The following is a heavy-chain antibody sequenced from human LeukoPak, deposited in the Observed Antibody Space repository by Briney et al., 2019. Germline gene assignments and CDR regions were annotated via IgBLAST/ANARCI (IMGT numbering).Heavy chain of an antibody. D-gene: IGHD7-27*01. CDR2: VYNRGST. Sequence: SETLSLTCSVAGESISSNYWSWIRQPAGKELEWIGRVYNRGSTNYNPSLKSRVTMSVDTSKNQFSLKLSSVTAADTAVYYCASSLGYWGQGTLVTVSS. J-gene: IGHJ4*02. CDR3: ASSLGY. V-gene: IGHV4-4*07. CDR1: GESISSNY.